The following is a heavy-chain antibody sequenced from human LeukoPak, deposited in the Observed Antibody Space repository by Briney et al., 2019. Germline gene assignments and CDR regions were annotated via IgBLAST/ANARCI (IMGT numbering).Heavy chain of an antibody. D-gene: IGHD2-21*01. CDR1: GFTFSSYG. V-gene: IGHV3-33*01. Sequence: PGGSLRLSCAASGFTFSSYGMHWVRQAPGKGLEWVAVIWYDGSSKYYADSVKGRFTISRDNSKNTLYLQMNSLRAEDTAVYYCARDRAGVYYYYGMDVWGQGTTVTVSS. CDR3: ARDRAGVYYYYGMDV. CDR2: IWYDGSSK. J-gene: IGHJ6*02.